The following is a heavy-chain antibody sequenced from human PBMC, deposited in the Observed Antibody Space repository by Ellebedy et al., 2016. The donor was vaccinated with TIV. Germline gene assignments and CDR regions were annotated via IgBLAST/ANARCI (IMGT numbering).Heavy chain of an antibody. Sequence: AASVKVSCKASGYTFTTYAMHWVRQAPGHRLEWMGWINAGNGNTKYSQKFQGRVTMTTDTSTSTAFMDLRSLRSDDTAVYYCARVSGSYYKSSSSAYFDYWGQGTLVTVSS. CDR2: INAGNGNT. V-gene: IGHV1-3*01. D-gene: IGHD1-26*01. CDR1: GYTFTTYA. J-gene: IGHJ4*02. CDR3: ARVSGSYYKSSSSAYFDY.